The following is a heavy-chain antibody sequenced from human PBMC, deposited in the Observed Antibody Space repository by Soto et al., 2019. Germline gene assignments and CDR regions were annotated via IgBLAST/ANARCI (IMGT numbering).Heavy chain of an antibody. D-gene: IGHD3-22*01. V-gene: IGHV3-23*01. CDR2: ISGSGGST. J-gene: IGHJ5*01. CDR3: AKAADISGYYPDS. CDR1: GFTFSSYA. Sequence: GGSLRLSCAASGFTFSSYAMSWVRQAPGKGLEWVSVISGSGGSTHYADSVKGRSTISRDNSKNTLHLQVNSLRGEDTAVYYCAKAADISGYYPDSWGQGTQVTVS.